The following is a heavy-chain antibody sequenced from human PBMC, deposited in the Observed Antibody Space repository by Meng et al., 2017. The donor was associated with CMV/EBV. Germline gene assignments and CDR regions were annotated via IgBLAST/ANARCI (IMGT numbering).Heavy chain of an antibody. V-gene: IGHV3-23*01. CDR2: ISGSGGST. J-gene: IGHJ4*02. CDR3: AKLKDKGVAYYRGYFDY. Sequence: GGSLRLSCAASGFTFSSYAMSWVRQAPGKGLEWVSAISGSGGSTYYADSVKGRFTISRDNSKNTLYLQMNSLRAEDTAVYYCAKLKDKGVAYYRGYFDYWGQGTLVTVSS. D-gene: IGHD3-10*01. CDR1: GFTFSSYA.